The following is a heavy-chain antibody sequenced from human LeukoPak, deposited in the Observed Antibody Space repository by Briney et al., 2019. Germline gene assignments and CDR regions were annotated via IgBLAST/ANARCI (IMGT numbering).Heavy chain of an antibody. V-gene: IGHV3-48*01. CDR3: ARGFLNYDILTGFDYYGMDV. D-gene: IGHD3-9*01. Sequence: PGGSLRLSCAASGFTFSSYSMNWVRQAPGKGLEWVSYISSSSSTIYYADSVKGRFTISRDNAKNSLYLQMNSLRAEDTAVYNCARGFLNYDILTGFDYYGMDVWGQGTTVTVSS. CDR2: ISSSSSTI. CDR1: GFTFSSYS. J-gene: IGHJ6*02.